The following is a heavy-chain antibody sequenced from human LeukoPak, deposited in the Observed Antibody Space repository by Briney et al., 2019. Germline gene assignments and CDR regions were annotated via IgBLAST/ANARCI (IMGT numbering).Heavy chain of an antibody. Sequence: PGGSLRLSCAASGFTFSSYAMSWVRQAPGKGLEWVSAISGSGGSTYYADSVKGRFTISRDNSKNTLYLQMNSLRAEDTAVYYCARVGYCSSTSCYGPVDYWGQGTLVTVSS. J-gene: IGHJ4*02. D-gene: IGHD2-2*01. V-gene: IGHV3-23*01. CDR3: ARVGYCSSTSCYGPVDY. CDR1: GFTFSSYA. CDR2: ISGSGGST.